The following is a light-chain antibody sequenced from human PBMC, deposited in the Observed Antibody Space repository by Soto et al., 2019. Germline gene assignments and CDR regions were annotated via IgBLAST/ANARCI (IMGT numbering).Light chain of an antibody. J-gene: IGKJ1*01. CDR1: QSVSSSY. V-gene: IGKV3-20*01. CDR2: GAS. CDR3: QQYGSSRT. Sequence: DIVLTQSPGTLSLSPGERATLSCRASQSVSSSYLAWYQQKPGQAPRLLIYGASSRTTGIPDRFSGSGSGTDFTLTISKLEPEDFAVYYCQQYGSSRTFSQGTKVDIK.